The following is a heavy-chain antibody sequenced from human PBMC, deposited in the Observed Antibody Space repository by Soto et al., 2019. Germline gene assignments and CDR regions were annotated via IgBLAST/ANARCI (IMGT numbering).Heavy chain of an antibody. CDR1: GGSVISGSYY. CDR2: IYYSGST. Sequence: SETLSLTCTVSGGSVISGSYYWSRMRQPPGKGLEWIGYIYYSGSTNYNPSLKSRVTISVDTSKNQFSLKLSSVTAADTAVYYCARTSVVTAILFDYWGQGTLVTVSS. D-gene: IGHD2-21*02. CDR3: ARTSVVTAILFDY. J-gene: IGHJ4*02. V-gene: IGHV4-61*01.